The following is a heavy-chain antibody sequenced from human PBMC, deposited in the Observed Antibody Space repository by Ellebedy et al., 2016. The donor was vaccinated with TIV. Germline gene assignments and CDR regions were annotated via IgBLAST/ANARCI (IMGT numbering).Heavy chain of an antibody. CDR3: ARDGYSSGGVAFDI. CDR1: GYTFTSYG. J-gene: IGHJ3*02. Sequence: ASVKVSXXASGYTFTSYGISWVRQAPGQGLEWMGWISAYNGNTNYAQKLQGRVTMTTDTSTSTAYMELRSLRSDDTAVYYCARDGYSSGGVAFDIWGQGTMVTVSS. V-gene: IGHV1-18*01. CDR2: ISAYNGNT. D-gene: IGHD6-19*01.